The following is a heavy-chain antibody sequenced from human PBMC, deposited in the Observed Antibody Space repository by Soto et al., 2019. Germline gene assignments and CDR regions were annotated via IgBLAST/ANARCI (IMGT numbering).Heavy chain of an antibody. D-gene: IGHD3-3*01. Sequence: GGSLRLSCAASGFTFSSYAMSWVRQAPGKGLEWVSAISGSGGSTYYADSVKGRFTISRDNSKNTLYLQRNSLRAEDTAVYYCAKDRAYYDFWSGYPQTYYYYGMDVWGQGTTVTVSS. CDR3: AKDRAYYDFWSGYPQTYYYYGMDV. CDR2: ISGSGGST. V-gene: IGHV3-23*01. CDR1: GFTFSSYA. J-gene: IGHJ6*02.